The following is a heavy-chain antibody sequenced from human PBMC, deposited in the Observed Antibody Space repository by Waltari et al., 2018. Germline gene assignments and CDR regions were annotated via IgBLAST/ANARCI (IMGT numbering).Heavy chain of an antibody. CDR1: GGSFSRYT. V-gene: IGHV1-69*01. CDR3: VTVRAARPY. CDR2: IIPMLGAA. D-gene: IGHD6-6*01. Sequence: VQLVQSGAEVKKPGSSVKVSCKGSGGSFSRYTLSWVRQAPGQGLEWMGGIIPMLGAANYAQKFQGRVTITADESTTTGYMELSSLRSDDTAVYYCVTVRAARPYWGQGTLVSVSS. J-gene: IGHJ4*02.